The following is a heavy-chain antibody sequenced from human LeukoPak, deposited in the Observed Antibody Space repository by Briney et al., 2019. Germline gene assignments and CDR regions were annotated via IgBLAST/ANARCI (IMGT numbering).Heavy chain of an antibody. V-gene: IGHV3-48*04. CDR1: GFTFSSYS. CDR2: ISSSSSTI. Sequence: GGSLRLSCAASGFTFSSYSMNWVRQAPGKGLEWVSYISSSSSTIYYADSVKGRFTISRDNAKNSLYLQMNSLRAEDTAVYYCARGRVLDVVTAFAFDIWGQGTMVTVSS. D-gene: IGHD2-21*02. CDR3: ARGRVLDVVTAFAFDI. J-gene: IGHJ3*02.